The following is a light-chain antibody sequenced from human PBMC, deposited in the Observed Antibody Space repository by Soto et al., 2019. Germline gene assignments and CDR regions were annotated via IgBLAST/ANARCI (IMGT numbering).Light chain of an antibody. Sequence: QSVLTQPPSASGTPGQRVTISCFGSSSNIGSNFVYWYQQLPGTAPKLLVYRNNQRPSGVPDRFSGSKSGTSASLAISGLRSEDEADYYCAAWDDSLSGQVVFGGGTKLTVL. J-gene: IGLJ2*01. V-gene: IGLV1-47*01. CDR1: SSNIGSNF. CDR2: RNN. CDR3: AAWDDSLSGQVV.